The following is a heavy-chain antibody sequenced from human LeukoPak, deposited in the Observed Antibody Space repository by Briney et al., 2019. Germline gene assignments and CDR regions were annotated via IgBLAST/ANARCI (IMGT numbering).Heavy chain of an antibody. Sequence: PGGSLRLSCAASTFAFNTYWMSWVRQAPGKGLEWVATINRDGGEKYYVDPVKGRFTISRDNAKNSLYLQMNSLRAEDTAVYYCARATRYNAAFDYWGQGTLVTVSS. V-gene: IGHV3-7*03. CDR1: TFAFNTYW. CDR3: ARATRYNAAFDY. J-gene: IGHJ4*02. CDR2: INRDGGEK. D-gene: IGHD1-1*01.